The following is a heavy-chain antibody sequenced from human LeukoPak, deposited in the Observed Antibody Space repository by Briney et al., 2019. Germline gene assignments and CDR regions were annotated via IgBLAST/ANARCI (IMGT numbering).Heavy chain of an antibody. CDR2: IYYSGST. Sequence: PSETLSLTCAVYGGSFSSSSYYWGWIRQPPGKGLEWIGSIYYSGSTYYNPSLKSRVTISVDTSKNQFSLKLSSVTAADTAVYYCARREYGSYFPFGYWGQGTLVTVSS. V-gene: IGHV4-39*01. D-gene: IGHD1-26*01. CDR3: ARREYGSYFPFGY. CDR1: GGSFSSSSYY. J-gene: IGHJ4*02.